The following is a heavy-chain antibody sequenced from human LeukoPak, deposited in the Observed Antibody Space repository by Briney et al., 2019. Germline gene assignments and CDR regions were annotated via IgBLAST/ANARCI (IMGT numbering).Heavy chain of an antibody. CDR2: ISGSGGNT. CDR1: GFTFSSYV. V-gene: IGHV3-23*01. Sequence: GGSLRLSCAASGFTFSSYVMSWVRQAPGKGLEWVSGISGSGGNTYYADSVKGRFTISRDNSKNTLYLQMNSLRAEDTATYYCARNKAGSTWHGDYWGQGTLLTVSS. J-gene: IGHJ4*02. CDR3: ARNKAGSTWHGDY. D-gene: IGHD6-6*01.